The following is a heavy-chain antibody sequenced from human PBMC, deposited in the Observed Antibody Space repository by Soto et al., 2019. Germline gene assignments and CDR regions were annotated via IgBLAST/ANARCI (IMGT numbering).Heavy chain of an antibody. V-gene: IGHV4-61*01. CDR1: GGSVSSGSCY. Sequence: QVQLQESGPGLVKPSETLSLTCTVSGGSVSSGSCYWSWIRQPPGKGLEWIGYIYDTGSTYYNPSLESRVTISVDTSKNQFSLKLSSVTAADTAVYYCAREKGPYCTNGVCYTRTHIFDYWGQGTLVTVSS. D-gene: IGHD2-8*01. J-gene: IGHJ4*02. CDR2: IYDTGST. CDR3: AREKGPYCTNGVCYTRTHIFDY.